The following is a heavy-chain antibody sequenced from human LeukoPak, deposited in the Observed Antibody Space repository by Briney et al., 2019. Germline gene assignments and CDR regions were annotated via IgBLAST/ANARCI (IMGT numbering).Heavy chain of an antibody. CDR1: GYTFTGYY. CDR3: ARVDIVVVPAAIATGWFDP. D-gene: IGHD2-2*02. CDR2: INPNSGGT. Sequence: ASVKVSCKASGYTFTGYYMHWVRQAPGQGLEWMGWINPNSGGTNYAQKFQGRVTMTRDTSISTAYMELSRLRSDDTAVYYCARVDIVVVPAAIATGWFDPWGQGTLVTVSS. J-gene: IGHJ5*02. V-gene: IGHV1-2*02.